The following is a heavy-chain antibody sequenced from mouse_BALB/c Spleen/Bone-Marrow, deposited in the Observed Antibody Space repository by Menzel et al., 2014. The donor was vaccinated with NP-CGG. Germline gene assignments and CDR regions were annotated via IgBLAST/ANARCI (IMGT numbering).Heavy chain of an antibody. J-gene: IGHJ3*01. CDR2: IRLKSNNYAT. V-gene: IGHV6-6*02. D-gene: IGHD2-3*01. CDR3: TSMRRRGFAY. Sequence: EVMLVESGGGLVQPGGSMKLSCVASGFTFSNYWMNWVRQYPEKGLEWVAEIRLKSNNYATHYAESVKGRFTISRDDSKSSVYLQMNNLRAEDTGIYYCTSMRRRGFAYWGQGTLVTVSA. CDR1: GFTFSNYW.